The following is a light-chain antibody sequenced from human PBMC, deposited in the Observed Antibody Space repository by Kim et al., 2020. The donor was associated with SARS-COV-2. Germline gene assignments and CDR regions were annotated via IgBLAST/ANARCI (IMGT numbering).Light chain of an antibody. CDR1: QDIDRH. J-gene: IGKJ2*01. CDR2: DAS. Sequence: DIQLTQSPSSLSASVGDRVTITCQASQDIDRHLNWYQHKPGKDPRLLIHDASISDTGALSRFSGSGIGTKFTLTINSLQPDDVATYYCQQYDNKPLYAFGQGTKVDIK. CDR3: QQYDNKPLYA. V-gene: IGKV1-33*01.